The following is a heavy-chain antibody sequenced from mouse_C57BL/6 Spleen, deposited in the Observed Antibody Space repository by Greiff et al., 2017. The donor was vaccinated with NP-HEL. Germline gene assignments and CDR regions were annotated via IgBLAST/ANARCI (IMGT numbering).Heavy chain of an antibody. CDR2: IDPSDSYT. V-gene: IGHV1-69*01. Sequence: QVQLQQPGVELVMPGASVKLSCKASGYTFTSYWMHWVKQRPGQGLEWIGEIDPSDSYTNYNQKFKGKSTLTVDKSSSTAYMQLSSLTSEDSAVYYCARWDDGYPYWGQRTLVTVSA. J-gene: IGHJ3*01. D-gene: IGHD2-3*01. CDR1: GYTFTSYW. CDR3: ARWDDGYPY.